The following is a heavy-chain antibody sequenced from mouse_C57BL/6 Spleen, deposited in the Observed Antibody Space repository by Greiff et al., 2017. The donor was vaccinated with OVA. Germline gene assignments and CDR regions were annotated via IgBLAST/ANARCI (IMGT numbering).Heavy chain of an antibody. Sequence: QVQLQQSGPELVKPGASVKISCKASGYAFSSSWMNWVKQRPGKGLEWIGRIYPGDGDTNYNGKFKGKATLTADKSSSTAYMQLSSLTSEDSAVYFCASPHYYGYDGDYWGQGTTLTVSS. CDR1: GYAFSSSW. D-gene: IGHD2-2*01. J-gene: IGHJ2*01. CDR3: ASPHYYGYDGDY. CDR2: IYPGDGDT. V-gene: IGHV1-82*01.